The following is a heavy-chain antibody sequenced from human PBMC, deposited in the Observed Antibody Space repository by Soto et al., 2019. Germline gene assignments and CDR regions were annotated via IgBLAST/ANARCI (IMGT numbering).Heavy chain of an antibody. Sequence: EVQLLESGGGLVQTGGSLRLSCAASGLTFSSYAMSWVRQAPGKGLEWVSAISGSGAVTYYADSVKGQFTISRDNSQITLYLQINRLRAEDTALYYCANDKGCTSTTCLGYAFYNWGQGTMVTVSS. D-gene: IGHD2-2*01. CDR3: ANDKGCTSTTCLGYAFYN. CDR2: ISGSGAVT. V-gene: IGHV3-23*01. CDR1: GLTFSSYA. J-gene: IGHJ3*02.